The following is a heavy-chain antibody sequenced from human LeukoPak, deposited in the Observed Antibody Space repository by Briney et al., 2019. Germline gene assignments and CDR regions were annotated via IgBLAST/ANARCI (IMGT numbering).Heavy chain of an antibody. D-gene: IGHD3-22*01. CDR1: GFTFTSSA. Sequence: ASVKVSCKASGFTFTSSAVQWVRQAPGQGLEWVGWINPNSGGTNYAQKFQGRVTMTRDTSISTAYMELSRLRSDDTAEYYCARALYYDSSGYYSSSYYYFQHWGQGTLVTVSS. V-gene: IGHV1-2*02. J-gene: IGHJ1*01. CDR3: ARALYYDSSGYYSSSYYYFQH. CDR2: INPNSGGT.